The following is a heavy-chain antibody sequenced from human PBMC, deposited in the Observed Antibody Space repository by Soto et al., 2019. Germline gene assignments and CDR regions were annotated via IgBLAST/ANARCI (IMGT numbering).Heavy chain of an antibody. Sequence: EVQLVESGGGLIQPGGSLRLSCAVSGFTVSNNYMSWVHQAPGKGLEGVSVIYSGGYTAYGDSVKGRFTISRDNSKNTLFHKRNSRRAPGRAVFSGAPRPGGGGYWGQGTLVTVSS. V-gene: IGHV3-53*01. J-gene: IGHJ4*02. CDR3: APRPGGGGY. CDR1: GFTVSNNY. D-gene: IGHD3-10*01. CDR2: IYSGGYT.